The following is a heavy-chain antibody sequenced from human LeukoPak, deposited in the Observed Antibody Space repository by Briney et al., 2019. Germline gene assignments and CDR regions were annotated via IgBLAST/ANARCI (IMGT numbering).Heavy chain of an antibody. D-gene: IGHD6-13*01. CDR1: GFTFVKHA. CDR2: ISYDGNDK. CDR3: ARDRETAADYYFDY. V-gene: IGHV3-30*04. Sequence: GGSLRLSCAASGFTFVKHALHWVRQSPGKGLEWVAVISYDGNDKQYAESVKGRVTIPRDNSKNTVSLQMDTLGPEDTAVYYCARDRETAADYYFDYWGQGTLVTVSS. J-gene: IGHJ4*02.